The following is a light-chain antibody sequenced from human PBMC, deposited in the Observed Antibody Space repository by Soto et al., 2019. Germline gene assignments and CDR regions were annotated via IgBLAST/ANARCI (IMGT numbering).Light chain of an antibody. V-gene: IGLV2-11*01. CDR1: SSDVGGYNF. CDR2: DVR. Sequence: QSVLTQPRSVSGSPGQSVTISCTGTSSDVGGYNFVSWYQQYPGKAPKLIIYDVRKRPSGVPDRFSGSKSGNAASLTISGLQAEDEADYYCFSHRSGDSHVFGTGTKVTVL. CDR3: FSHRSGDSHV. J-gene: IGLJ1*01.